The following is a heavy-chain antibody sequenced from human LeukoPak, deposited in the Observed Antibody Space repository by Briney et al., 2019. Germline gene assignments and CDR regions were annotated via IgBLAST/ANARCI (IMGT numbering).Heavy chain of an antibody. CDR1: GFTFSSYS. V-gene: IGHV3-48*01. CDR2: ISSSSSTI. Sequence: GGSLRLSCAASGFTFSSYSMNWVRQAPGKGLEWVSYISSSSSTIYYANSVKGRFTISRDNAKNSLYLQMNSLRAEDTAVYYCASTGSNSYMDVWGKGTTVTVSS. CDR3: ASTGSNSYMDV. D-gene: IGHD3-10*01. J-gene: IGHJ6*03.